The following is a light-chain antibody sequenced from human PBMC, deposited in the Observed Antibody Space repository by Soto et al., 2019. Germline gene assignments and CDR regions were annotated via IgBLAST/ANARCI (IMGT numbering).Light chain of an antibody. CDR3: ASWDDRLGAVI. V-gene: IGLV2-14*01. Sequence: QSALTQPASVSGSPGQSITISCTGTSSDVGGYNYVSWYQQHAGFAPKLIIYEVSNRPSGVSNRFSGSKSGDTASLTISGLQAEDEADYYCASWDDRLGAVIFGGGTKLTVL. J-gene: IGLJ2*01. CDR2: EVS. CDR1: SSDVGGYNY.